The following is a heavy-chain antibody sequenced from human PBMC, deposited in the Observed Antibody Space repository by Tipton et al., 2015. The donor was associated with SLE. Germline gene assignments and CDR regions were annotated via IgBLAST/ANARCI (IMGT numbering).Heavy chain of an antibody. CDR3: ARDLKSSAAFLDS. CDR1: GFTFSDHY. J-gene: IGHJ4*02. Sequence: SLRLSCAASGFTFSDHYMDWVRQAPGGGLEWVGRIRDKTNKYTTEYAASVKGRFSISRDDSRNSLFLQMNSLTTEDTAIYYCARDLKSSAAFLDSWGQGTLVTVSS. CDR2: IRDKTNKYTT. D-gene: IGHD6-25*01. V-gene: IGHV3-72*01.